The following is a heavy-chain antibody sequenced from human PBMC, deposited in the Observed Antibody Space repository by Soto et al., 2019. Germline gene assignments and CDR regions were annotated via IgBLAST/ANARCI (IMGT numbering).Heavy chain of an antibody. CDR1: GFTFSSYG. CDR2: IWYDGSNK. CDR3: ARARYYYDSSGPHAFDI. Sequence: GGSLRLSCAASGFTFSSYGMHWVRQAPGKGLEWVAVIWYDGSNKYYADSVKGRFTISRDNSKNTLYLQMNSLRAEDTAVYYCARARYYYDSSGPHAFDIWGQGTMVTVSS. V-gene: IGHV3-33*08. D-gene: IGHD3-22*01. J-gene: IGHJ3*02.